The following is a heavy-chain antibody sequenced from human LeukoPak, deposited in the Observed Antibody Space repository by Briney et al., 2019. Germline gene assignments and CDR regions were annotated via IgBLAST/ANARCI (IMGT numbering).Heavy chain of an antibody. D-gene: IGHD6-13*01. CDR2: ISGSGGST. CDR3: AKGVGSSWVPPYYYYYMDV. CDR1: GFTFSNYA. V-gene: IGHV3-23*01. Sequence: PGGSLRLSCVASGFTFSNYAVSWVRQAPGKGLEWVSVISGSGGSTYYADSVKGRFTISRDNSKNKLYLQMNSLRVEDTAVYYCAKGVGSSWVPPYYYYYMDVWGKGTTVTVSS. J-gene: IGHJ6*03.